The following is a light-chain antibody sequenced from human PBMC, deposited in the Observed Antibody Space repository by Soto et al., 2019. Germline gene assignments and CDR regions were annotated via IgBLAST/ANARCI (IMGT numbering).Light chain of an antibody. CDR1: QSVSRY. J-gene: IGKJ4*01. CDR3: QQRSNWPLLT. CDR2: DAS. Sequence: EIVLTQSPATLSLSPGETATLSCRASQSVSRYVAWYQQKLGQAPRLLIYDASSRATGIPARFSGSGSGTDFTLTISSLEPEDFAVYYCQQRSNWPLLTFGGGTKVEIK. V-gene: IGKV3-11*01.